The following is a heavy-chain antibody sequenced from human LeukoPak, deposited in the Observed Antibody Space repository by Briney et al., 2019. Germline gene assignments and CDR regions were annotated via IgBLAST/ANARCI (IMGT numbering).Heavy chain of an antibody. Sequence: GGSLRLSCAASGFTFSNYCMHWVRQAPGKGLVWVSRINSDGSSTTSADSVKGRFTISRDNAKNTLYLQMNSLRAEGTAVYYCAKGGATVIDYWGQGTLVTVSS. J-gene: IGHJ4*02. D-gene: IGHD4-17*01. CDR3: AKGGATVIDY. V-gene: IGHV3-74*01. CDR1: GFTFSNYC. CDR2: INSDGSST.